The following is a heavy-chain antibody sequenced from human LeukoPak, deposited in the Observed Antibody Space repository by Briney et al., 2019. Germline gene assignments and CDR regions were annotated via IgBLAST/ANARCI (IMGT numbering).Heavy chain of an antibody. V-gene: IGHV4-59*08. CDR1: GGSISSYY. CDR3: ARVGHIAAGGTYDY. Sequence: PSETLSLTCTVSGGSISSYYWSWIRQPPGKGLEWIGNIFYSGSPNYNPSLKSRVTTSFDTSKNQFSLKLSFVTAADTAVYYCARVGHIAAGGTYDYWGQGTLVTVSS. CDR2: IFYSGSP. D-gene: IGHD6-13*01. J-gene: IGHJ4*02.